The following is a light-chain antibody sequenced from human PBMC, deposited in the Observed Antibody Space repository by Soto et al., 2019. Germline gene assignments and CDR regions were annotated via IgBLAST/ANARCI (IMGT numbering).Light chain of an antibody. CDR2: SAS. J-gene: IGKJ4*01. CDR1: QGIDSY. V-gene: IGKV1-9*01. CDR3: QQSYSTPLS. Sequence: DIQMTQSPSTLSASVGDRVTITCRASQGIDSYLAWYQRKPGEAPKLLIYSASTLQSGVPSRFSGRGSGTDFTLSISSLQPEDFATYYCQQSYSTPLSFGGGTKVDIK.